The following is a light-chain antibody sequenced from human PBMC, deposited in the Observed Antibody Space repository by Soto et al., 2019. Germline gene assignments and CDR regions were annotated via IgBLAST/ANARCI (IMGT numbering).Light chain of an antibody. CDR3: SSYAGSNNLV. V-gene: IGLV2-8*01. CDR1: SSDIGGYDY. CDR2: EVS. Sequence: QSVLTQPPSASGSPGQSVTISCTGTSSDIGGYDYVSWYQQHPGKAPKLIICEVSKRPSGVPDRFSGSKSGNTASLTVSGLQAEDEADYYCSSYAGSNNLVFAGGTKVTVL. J-gene: IGLJ3*02.